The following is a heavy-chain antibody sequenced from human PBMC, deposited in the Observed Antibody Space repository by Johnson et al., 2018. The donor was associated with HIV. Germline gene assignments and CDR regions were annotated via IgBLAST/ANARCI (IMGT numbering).Heavy chain of an antibody. D-gene: IGHD3-10*01. Sequence: VQLVESGGGVVQTGGSLRLSCAASGFTVSSNYMSWVRQAPGKGLEWVSVIGSAGDTYYPGSVKGRFTISRENAKNSLYLQMHSLRAGDTAVYYCARVGAFGDGISLGAFDIWGQGTMVTVSS. CDR1: GFTVSSNY. J-gene: IGHJ3*02. CDR2: IGSAGDT. CDR3: ARVGAFGDGISLGAFDI. V-gene: IGHV3-13*01.